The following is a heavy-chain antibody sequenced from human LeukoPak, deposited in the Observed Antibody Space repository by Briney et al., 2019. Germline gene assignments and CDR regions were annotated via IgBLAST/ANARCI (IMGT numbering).Heavy chain of an antibody. CDR2: IIPIFGTA. CDR3: ARVLAAIKSSWFDP. J-gene: IGHJ5*02. D-gene: IGHD2-15*01. V-gene: IGHV1-69*13. CDR1: GGTFSSYA. Sequence: VASVTVSCTASGGTFSSYAISWVRQAPGQGLEWMGGIIPIFGTANYAQKFQGRVTITADESTSTAYMELSSLRSEDTAVYYCARVLAAIKSSWFDPWGQGTLVTVSS.